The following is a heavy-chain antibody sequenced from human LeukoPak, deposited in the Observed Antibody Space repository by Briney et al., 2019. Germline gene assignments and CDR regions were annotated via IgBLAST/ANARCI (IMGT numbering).Heavy chain of an antibody. D-gene: IGHD6-13*01. CDR1: GFTFSSYG. V-gene: IGHV3-23*01. CDR2: ISGSGGST. Sequence: PGGSLRLSCAASGFTFSSYGMSWVRQAPGKGLEWVSAISGSGGSTYYADSVKGRFTISRDNSKNTLYLQMNSLRAEDTAVYYCAKASAPGIAAAGTNYWGQGTLVTVSS. CDR3: AKASAPGIAAAGTNY. J-gene: IGHJ4*02.